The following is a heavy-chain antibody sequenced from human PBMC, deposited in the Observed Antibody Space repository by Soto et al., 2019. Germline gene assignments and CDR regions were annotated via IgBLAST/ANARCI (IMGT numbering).Heavy chain of an antibody. D-gene: IGHD3-10*01. CDR3: ARSGPPPGY. CDR1: GYTFTSYA. V-gene: IGHV1-18*01. Sequence: QVQLVQSGAEVKKPGASVKVSCKASGYTFTSYAISWVRQAPGQGLEWMGWISAYNGNTNYAQKPXGRVTMTTDTSPTTAYMELRSLSSADTAVYYCARSGPPPGYWGQGTLVTVSS. CDR2: ISAYNGNT. J-gene: IGHJ4*02.